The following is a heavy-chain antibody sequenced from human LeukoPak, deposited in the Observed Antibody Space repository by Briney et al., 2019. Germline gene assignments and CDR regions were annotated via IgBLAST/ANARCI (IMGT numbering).Heavy chain of an antibody. V-gene: IGHV1-46*01. D-gene: IGHD6-6*01. CDR2: INPSGGST. CDR3: ARGVAARPGSRAFDI. J-gene: IGHJ3*02. CDR1: GYTFTSYY. Sequence: ASVKVSCKASGYTFTSYYMHWVRQAPGQGLEWMGIINPSGGSTSYAQKFQGRVTMTRDSSTSTVYMELSSLRSEDTAVYYCARGVAARPGSRAFDIWGQGTMVTVSS.